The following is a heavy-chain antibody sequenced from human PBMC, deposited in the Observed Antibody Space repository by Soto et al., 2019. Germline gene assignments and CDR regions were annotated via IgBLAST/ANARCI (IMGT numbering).Heavy chain of an antibody. J-gene: IGHJ4*02. Sequence: ASVKVSCKASGYTFTGYYMHWVRQAPGQGLEWMGWINPNSGGTNYAQKFQGWVTMTRDTSISTAYMELSRLRSDDTAVYYCASGTPPGTYYDFWSGYGLWDYWGQGTLVTVS. CDR1: GYTFTGYY. V-gene: IGHV1-2*04. CDR2: INPNSGGT. D-gene: IGHD3-3*01. CDR3: ASGTPPGTYYDFWSGYGLWDY.